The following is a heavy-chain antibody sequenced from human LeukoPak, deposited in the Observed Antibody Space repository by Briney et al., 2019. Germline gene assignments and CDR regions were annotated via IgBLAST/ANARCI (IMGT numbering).Heavy chain of an antibody. CDR3: ARDPGPLIAAVGTDY. Sequence: GGSLRLSCAASGFTFSSHSMNWVRQAPGKGLEWVSSISSSGTYKYYADSVKDRFTISRDNAKNSLYLQMNSLRAEDTAVYYCARDPGPLIAAVGTDYWGQGTLVTVSS. D-gene: IGHD6-13*01. CDR2: ISSSGTYK. J-gene: IGHJ4*02. CDR1: GFTFSSHS. V-gene: IGHV3-21*01.